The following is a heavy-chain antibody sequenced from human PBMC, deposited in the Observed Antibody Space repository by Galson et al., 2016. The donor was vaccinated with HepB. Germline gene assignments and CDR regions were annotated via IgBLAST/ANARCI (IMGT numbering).Heavy chain of an antibody. CDR2: INSNTDGGTT. CDR3: TTDLWEQLTTTGAPLGIHLRDY. J-gene: IGHJ4*02. Sequence: SLRLSCAGSGFNFINAWMTWVRQAPGKGLEWIGRINSNTDGGTTDYAAPVKGRFTISRDDSRNTVFLQINNLKTDDTGMYYCTTDLWEQLTTTGAPLGIHLRDYWGRGTLVTVSS. D-gene: IGHD1-1*01. V-gene: IGHV3-15*05. CDR1: GFNFINAW.